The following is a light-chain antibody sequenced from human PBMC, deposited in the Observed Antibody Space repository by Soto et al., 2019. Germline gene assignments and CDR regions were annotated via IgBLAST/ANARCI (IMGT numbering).Light chain of an antibody. Sequence: EIVLTQSPGTVSLSPGERATLSCRASQSISNNYLTWYQQKPGQAPRLLIYRVYNRATGIPVRFSGSGSGTDFTLTISRLEPEDFAVYFCQQHGSSPWTFGQGTKVEI. J-gene: IGKJ1*01. CDR1: QSISNNY. CDR2: RVY. CDR3: QQHGSSPWT. V-gene: IGKV3-20*01.